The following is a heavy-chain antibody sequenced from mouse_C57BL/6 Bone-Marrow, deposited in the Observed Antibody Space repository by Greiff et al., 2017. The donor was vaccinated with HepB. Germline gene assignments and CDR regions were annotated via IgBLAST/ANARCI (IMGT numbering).Heavy chain of an antibody. Sequence: EVKLVESGAELVRPGASVKLSCTASGFNIKDDYMHWVKQRPEQGLEWIGWIDPENGDTEYASKFQGKATITADTSSNTAYLQLSSLTSEDTAVYYCTTDDGYYDWYFDVWGTGTTVTVSS. CDR2: IDPENGDT. V-gene: IGHV14-4*01. J-gene: IGHJ1*03. D-gene: IGHD2-3*01. CDR1: GFNIKDDY. CDR3: TTDDGYYDWYFDV.